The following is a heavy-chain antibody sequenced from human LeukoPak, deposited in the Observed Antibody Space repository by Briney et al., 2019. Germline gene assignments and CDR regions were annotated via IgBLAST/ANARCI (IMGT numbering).Heavy chain of an antibody. V-gene: IGHV4-39*07. CDR3: ARVRVEMATNPFDAFDI. Sequence: SETLSLTCTVSGGSISSSSYYWGWIRQPPGKGLEWIGSIYYSGSTYYNPSLKSRVTISVDTSKNQFSLKLSSVTAADTAVYYCARVRVEMATNPFDAFDIWGQGTMVTVSS. CDR2: IYYSGST. J-gene: IGHJ3*02. D-gene: IGHD5-24*01. CDR1: GGSISSSSYY.